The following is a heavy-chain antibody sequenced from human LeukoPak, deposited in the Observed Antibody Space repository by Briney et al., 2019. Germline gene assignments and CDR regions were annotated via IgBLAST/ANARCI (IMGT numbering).Heavy chain of an antibody. CDR2: IYYSGST. Sequence: PSETLSLTCTVSGGSISSSSYYWGWIRQPPGKGLEWIGSIYYSGSTYNNPSLTSRVTISVDTSKDQFSLKLSSVTAADTAVYYCATTYYDFWSGPNDAFDIWGQGTMVTVSS. CDR1: GGSISSSSYY. CDR3: ATTYYDFWSGPNDAFDI. V-gene: IGHV4-39*01. D-gene: IGHD3-3*01. J-gene: IGHJ3*02.